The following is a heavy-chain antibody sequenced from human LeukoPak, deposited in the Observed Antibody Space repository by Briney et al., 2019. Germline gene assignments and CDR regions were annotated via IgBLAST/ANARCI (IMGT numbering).Heavy chain of an antibody. CDR3: ARGNSNDHLAWFGP. Sequence: PSETLSLTCTVSGGSISSTTYYWGWVRQPPGKGLEWIGCIYYSGSTYYIPSFKSRVAISVDTSKNQLSLKLSSVTAADTAVYYCARGNSNDHLAWFGPRGQGTLVSVSS. CDR2: IYYSGST. D-gene: IGHD2/OR15-2a*01. CDR1: GGSISSTTYY. V-gene: IGHV4-39*07. J-gene: IGHJ5*02.